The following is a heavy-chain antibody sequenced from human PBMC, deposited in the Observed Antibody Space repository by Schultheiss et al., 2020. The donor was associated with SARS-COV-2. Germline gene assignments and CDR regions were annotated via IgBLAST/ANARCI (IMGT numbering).Heavy chain of an antibody. CDR1: GFTVSSNY. CDR3: AREGGWLQSGFDY. Sequence: GGSLRLSFAASGFTVSSNYMSWVRQAPGKGLEWVSVIYSGGSTYYADSVKGRFTISRDNSKNTLYLQMNSLRAEDTAVYYCAREGGWLQSGFDYWGQGTLVTVSS. CDR2: IYSGGST. V-gene: IGHV3-53*01. D-gene: IGHD5-24*01. J-gene: IGHJ4*02.